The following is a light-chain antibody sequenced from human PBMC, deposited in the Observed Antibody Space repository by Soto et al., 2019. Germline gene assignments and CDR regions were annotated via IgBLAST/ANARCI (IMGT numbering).Light chain of an antibody. J-gene: IGLJ1*01. CDR1: TSDVGGYNF. CDR3: SSYTSSGTRV. CDR2: EVS. Sequence: QSALTQPASVSGSPGQSITISCTGTTSDVGGYNFVSWYQLHPGKAPKLMIFEVSNRHSGVSNRFSGSKSGNTASLTISGLQAEDEADYYCSSYTSSGTRVFGTGTKLTFL. V-gene: IGLV2-14*01.